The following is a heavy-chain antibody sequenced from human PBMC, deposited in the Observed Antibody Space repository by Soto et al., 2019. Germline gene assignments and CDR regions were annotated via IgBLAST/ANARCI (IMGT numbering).Heavy chain of an antibody. V-gene: IGHV1-2*04. CDR1: GYTFTGYY. D-gene: IGHD6-19*01. J-gene: IGHJ6*02. Sequence: GASVKVSCKASGYTFTGYYMHWVRQAPGQGLEWMGWINPNRGGTNYAQKFQGWVTMTRDTSISTAYMELSRLRSDDTAVYYCARGIAVAGVNYYYGMDVWGQGTTVTVSS. CDR2: INPNRGGT. CDR3: ARGIAVAGVNYYYGMDV.